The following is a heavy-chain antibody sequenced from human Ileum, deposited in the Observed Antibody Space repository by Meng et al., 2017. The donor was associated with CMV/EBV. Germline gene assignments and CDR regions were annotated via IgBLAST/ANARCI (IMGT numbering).Heavy chain of an antibody. CDR1: GSSISSGYY. CDR3: AREMVAGSGSNNVVGTRTGLDY. J-gene: IGHJ4*02. Sequence: SDPLSLTCTVFGSSISSGYYWDSIRQPPGKGLEWIGSIYHSGITYSNPSLKTRVTISVDTSKNQFSLNLSSVTAADGAVYYCAREMVAGSGSNNVVGTRTGLDYWGQGTLVTVSS. V-gene: IGHV4-38-2*02. CDR2: IYHSGIT. D-gene: IGHD1-26*01.